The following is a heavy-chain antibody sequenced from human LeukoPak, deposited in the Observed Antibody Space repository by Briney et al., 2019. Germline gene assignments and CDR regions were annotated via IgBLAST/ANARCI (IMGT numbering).Heavy chain of an antibody. Sequence: PSETLSLTCTVSGGSISSGDYYWSWIRQPPGRGLEWIGYIYYSGSTYHNPSLKSRVTISIDTSKNQFSLKMRSVTAADTAVYYCGRGSPYDYWGQGTLVTVSS. CDR2: IYYSGST. CDR3: GRGSPYDY. V-gene: IGHV4-30-4*08. CDR1: GGSISSGDYY. J-gene: IGHJ4*02.